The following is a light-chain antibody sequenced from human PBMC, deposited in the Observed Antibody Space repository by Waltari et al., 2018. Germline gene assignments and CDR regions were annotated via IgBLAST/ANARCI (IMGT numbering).Light chain of an antibody. CDR1: SSDVGNFIL. Sequence: QSALTQPASVSGSPGQSITIPCPGTSSDVGNFILVSWYQQHPGKAPKLVIYENSKRPSGVSSRFSGSRSGNAASLTVSGLQAEDEAVYYCCSYAGTTLFGGGTKLTVL. CDR2: ENS. CDR3: CSYAGTTL. J-gene: IGLJ2*01. V-gene: IGLV2-23*01.